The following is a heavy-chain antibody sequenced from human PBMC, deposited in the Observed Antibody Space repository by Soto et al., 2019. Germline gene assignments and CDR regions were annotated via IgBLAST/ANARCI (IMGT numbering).Heavy chain of an antibody. D-gene: IGHD3-22*01. V-gene: IGHV4-31*03. J-gene: IGHJ4*02. Sequence: QVQLQESGPGLVKPSQTLSLTCTVSGVSISSGAYYWSWIRQHPGKGLEWVGYIYYSGSTYHNPSLKSRVSISRDTSKNQFSLKLTSVTSADTAVYYCARGYDSSGYWGGLDFDYWGQGALVTVSS. CDR1: GVSISSGAYY. CDR3: ARGYDSSGYWGGLDFDY. CDR2: IYYSGST.